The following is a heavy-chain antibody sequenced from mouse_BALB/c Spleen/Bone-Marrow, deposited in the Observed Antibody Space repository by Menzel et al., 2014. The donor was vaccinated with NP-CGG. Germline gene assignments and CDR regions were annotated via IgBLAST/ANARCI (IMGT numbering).Heavy chain of an antibody. CDR3: ASGAYCCGSSCEAIDY. J-gene: IGHJ4*01. V-gene: IGHV5-17*02. Sequence: EVKLVESGGGLVQPGGSRKLSCAASGFTFSSFGMHWVRQVPEKGLECVAYISSGSSTIYYADTEKGRFTISRDNPKNTLFLQMTSLRPEDTAMYYCASGAYCCGSSCEAIDYLGQGTPVTVSS. D-gene: IGHD1-1*01. CDR1: GFTFSSFG. CDR2: ISSGSSTI.